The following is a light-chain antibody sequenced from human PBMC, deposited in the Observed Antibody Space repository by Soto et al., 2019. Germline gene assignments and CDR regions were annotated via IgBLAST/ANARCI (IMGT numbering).Light chain of an antibody. CDR1: SSDVGGYNY. Sequence: QSVLTQPPSASGSPGQSVTISCTGTSSDVGGYNYVSWYQQHPGKAPKLMIYDVSERPSGVPDRFSASKSGNTASLTVSGLQAEDEDDYYCSSYAGSNNLVFGGGTKLTVL. V-gene: IGLV2-8*01. CDR2: DVS. CDR3: SSYAGSNNLV. J-gene: IGLJ3*02.